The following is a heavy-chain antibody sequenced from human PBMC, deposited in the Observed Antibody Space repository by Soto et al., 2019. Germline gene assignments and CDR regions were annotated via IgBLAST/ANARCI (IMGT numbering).Heavy chain of an antibody. V-gene: IGHV4-30-2*01. J-gene: IGHJ4*02. CDR3: DRDGGVGLYYFDY. D-gene: IGHD3-16*01. Sequence: SETLSLTCAVSGGSISSGGYSWSWIRQPPGKGLEWIGYIYHSGSTYYNPSLKSRVTISVDRSKNQFSLKLSSVTAADTAVYYCDRDGGVGLYYFDYWGQGTLVTVSS. CDR2: IYHSGST. CDR1: GGSISSGGYS.